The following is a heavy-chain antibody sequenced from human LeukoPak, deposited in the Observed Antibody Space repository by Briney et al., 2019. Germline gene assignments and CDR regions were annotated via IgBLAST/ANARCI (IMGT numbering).Heavy chain of an antibody. CDR3: ARDGDSSGYYSFDY. Sequence: SGGSLRLSCAASGFTFSSYSMNWVRQAPGKGLEWVSSISSSSSYIYYADSVKGRFTISRDNAKNSLYLQMNSLRAEDTAVYYCARDGDSSGYYSFDYWGQGTLVTVSS. J-gene: IGHJ4*02. CDR1: GFTFSSYS. D-gene: IGHD3-22*01. CDR2: ISSSSSYI. V-gene: IGHV3-21*01.